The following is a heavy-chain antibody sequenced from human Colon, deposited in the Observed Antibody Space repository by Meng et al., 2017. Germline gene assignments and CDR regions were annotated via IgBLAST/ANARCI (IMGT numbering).Heavy chain of an antibody. V-gene: IGHV3-30*04. CDR3: VRHKYRSTFRNYYYFGMDV. CDR1: GFTFSAYA. CDR2: ISNDESDK. D-gene: IGHD6-13*01. Sequence: GGSLRLSFAASGFTFSAYAIHWVRQAPGKGLERVAVISNDESDKSYADSVKGRFTISRDDSKNTLYLQMNSLRPEDTGVYYCVRHKYRSTFRNYYYFGMDVWGQGTTVTVSS. J-gene: IGHJ6*02.